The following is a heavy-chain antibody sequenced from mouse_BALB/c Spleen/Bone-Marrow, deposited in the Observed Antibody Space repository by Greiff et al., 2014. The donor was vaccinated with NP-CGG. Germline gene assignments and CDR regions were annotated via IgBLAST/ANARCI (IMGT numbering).Heavy chain of an antibody. CDR3: ARIDTGSFAY. CDR1: GYVFTDYW. Sequence: QVQLQQSGAELVRPGSSVKISCKASGYVFTDYWMNWLRQRPGQGLEWIGQIFPVNADTNYKANFKDKVTLTADKSSTTAYMQLNSLTSEDSAVYFCARIDTGSFAYWGQGTLVTVSA. CDR2: IFPVNADT. J-gene: IGHJ3*01. D-gene: IGHD1-1*01. V-gene: IGHV1-80*01.